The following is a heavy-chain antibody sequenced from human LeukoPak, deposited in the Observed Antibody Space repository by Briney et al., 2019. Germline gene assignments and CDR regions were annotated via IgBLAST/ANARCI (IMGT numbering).Heavy chain of an antibody. Sequence: SETLSLTCTVSDGSITNYDWSWVRQPPGKGLEFIGHVHYSGTTNYNPSLRSRVTISIDTSKQHFFLKLKSVTAADTAVYYCARDTPYSSSWYSGWFDPWGQGTLVTVSS. D-gene: IGHD6-13*01. CDR2: VHYSGTT. V-gene: IGHV4-59*01. J-gene: IGHJ5*02. CDR1: DGSITNYD. CDR3: ARDTPYSSSWYSGWFDP.